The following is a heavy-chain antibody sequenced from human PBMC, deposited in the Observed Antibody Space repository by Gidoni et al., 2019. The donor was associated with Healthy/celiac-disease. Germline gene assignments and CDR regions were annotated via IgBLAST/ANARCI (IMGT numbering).Heavy chain of an antibody. Sequence: EVQLVESVGGLVKPGGSLRLSCAASGFTFSSYSMNWVRQAPGKGLEWVSSISSSSSYIYYADSVKGRFTISRDNAKNSLYLQMNSLRAEDTAVYYGARERYSGYDYDYWGQGTLVTVSS. V-gene: IGHV3-21*01. J-gene: IGHJ4*02. CDR1: GFTFSSYS. CDR3: ARERYSGYDYDY. CDR2: ISSSSSYI. D-gene: IGHD5-12*01.